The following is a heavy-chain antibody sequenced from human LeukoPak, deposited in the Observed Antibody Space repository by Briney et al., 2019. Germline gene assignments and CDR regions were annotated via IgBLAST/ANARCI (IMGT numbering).Heavy chain of an antibody. CDR2: INSNGSSR. Sequence: GGSLRLSCAASGFTFSSYWLHWIRQAPGKGLEWVSRINSNGSSRNYADSVKGRFTISGDNAKNTVYLQMNSLRAGDTAVYYCARGSSHCISAGGDYWGQGTLVTVSS. CDR1: GFTFSSYW. J-gene: IGHJ4*02. CDR3: ARGSSHCISAGGDY. D-gene: IGHD6-13*01. V-gene: IGHV3-74*01.